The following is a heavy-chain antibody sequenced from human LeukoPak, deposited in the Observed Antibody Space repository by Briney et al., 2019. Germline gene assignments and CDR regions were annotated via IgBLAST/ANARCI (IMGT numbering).Heavy chain of an antibody. CDR2: INHSGST. V-gene: IGHV4-34*01. CDR3: ASKPISSGWYFDY. Sequence: PGGSLRLSCAASGFTFSSYEMNWVRQPPGKGLEWIGEINHSGSTNYNPSLKSRVTISVDTSKNQFSLKLSSVTAADTAVYYCASKPISSGWYFDYWGQGTLVTVSS. D-gene: IGHD6-19*01. CDR1: GFTFSSYE. J-gene: IGHJ4*02.